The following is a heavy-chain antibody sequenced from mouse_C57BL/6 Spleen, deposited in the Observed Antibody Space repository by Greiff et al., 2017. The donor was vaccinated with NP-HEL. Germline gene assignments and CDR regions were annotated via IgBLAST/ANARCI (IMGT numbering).Heavy chain of an antibody. CDR3: ARHAPFTTVVYFDY. Sequence: EVQLQESGGDLVQPGGSLNLSCAASGFTFPIYCMSLVRQTPDQPLEWISTISSGCSYTYYPDSVKGRFTISRDNAKNTLYLQMSSLTSEATAMYYSARHAPFTTVVYFDYWGPGTTLTVSS. V-gene: IGHV5-6*01. D-gene: IGHD1-1*01. CDR2: ISSGCSYT. J-gene: IGHJ2*01. CDR1: GFTFPIYC.